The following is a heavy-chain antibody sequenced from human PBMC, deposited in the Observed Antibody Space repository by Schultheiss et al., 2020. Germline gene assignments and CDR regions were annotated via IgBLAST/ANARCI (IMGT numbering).Heavy chain of an antibody. CDR3: AKGPLFELTGFDY. CDR2: ISGSGGST. V-gene: IGHV3-23*01. Sequence: GGSLRLSCAACGFTFSSYAMSWVRQAPGKGLEWVSAISGSGGSTYYADSVKGRFTISRDNSKNTLYLQMNSLRAEDTAVYYCAKGPLFELTGFDYWGQGTLVTVSS. CDR1: GFTFSSYA. J-gene: IGHJ4*02. D-gene: IGHD3-9*01.